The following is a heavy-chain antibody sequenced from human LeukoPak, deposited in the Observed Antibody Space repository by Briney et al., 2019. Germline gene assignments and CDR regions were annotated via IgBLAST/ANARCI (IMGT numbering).Heavy chain of an antibody. CDR3: ARGTGYFDY. CDR1: DGSINGYY. CDR2: IYYSGST. D-gene: IGHD1-1*01. Sequence: PSETLSLTCTVSDGSINGYYWSWIRQPPGKGLEWIGYIYYSGSTNYNPSLKSRVTISVDTSKNQFSLKLSSVTAADTAVYYCARGTGYFDYWGQGTLVTVSS. V-gene: IGHV4-59*08. J-gene: IGHJ4*02.